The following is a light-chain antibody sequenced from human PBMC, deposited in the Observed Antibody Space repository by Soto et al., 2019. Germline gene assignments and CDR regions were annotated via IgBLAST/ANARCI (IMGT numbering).Light chain of an antibody. Sequence: DIQMTQSPSTLSGSVGDRVTITCRASQTISSWLAWYXQXPGXXXKXXXYXXXPLKSGVPSSFRGSGSGTEFTLTITSLQPEDFATYYCQQYNSYPWTFGQETKADSK. CDR2: XXX. CDR3: QQYNSYPWT. V-gene: IGKV1-5*03. J-gene: IGKJ1*01. CDR1: QTISSW.